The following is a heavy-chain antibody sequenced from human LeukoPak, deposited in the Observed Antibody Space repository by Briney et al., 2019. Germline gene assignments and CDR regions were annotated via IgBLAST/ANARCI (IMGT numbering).Heavy chain of an antibody. D-gene: IGHD4-23*01. Sequence: SETLSLTCTVSGYSISSGYYWGWIRQPPGKGLEWIGSIYHSGSTYYNPSLKSRVTISVDTSKNQFSLKLSSVTAADTAVYYCARGPRGWELRWRTGYFDYWGQGTLVTVSS. CDR3: ARGPRGWELRWRTGYFDY. CDR1: GYSISSGYY. CDR2: IYHSGST. J-gene: IGHJ4*02. V-gene: IGHV4-38-2*02.